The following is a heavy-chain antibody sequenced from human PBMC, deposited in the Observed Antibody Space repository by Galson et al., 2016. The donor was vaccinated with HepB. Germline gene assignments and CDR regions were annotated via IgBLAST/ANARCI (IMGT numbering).Heavy chain of an antibody. J-gene: IGHJ4*02. D-gene: IGHD2-8*02. CDR1: GFTLSSFS. CDR2: ITSRSSHI. V-gene: IGHV3-21*01. CDR3: AKSARTGGIDY. Sequence: SLRLSCAASGFTLSSFSMNWVRQAPGKGLEWVSSITSRSSHIFYADSVKGRFTVSRDNVKNSLSLQMTSLRADDTAVYFCAKSARTGGIDYWGQGTLVTASS.